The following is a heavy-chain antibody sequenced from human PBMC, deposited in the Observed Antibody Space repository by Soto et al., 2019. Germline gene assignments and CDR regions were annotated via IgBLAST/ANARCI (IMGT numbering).Heavy chain of an antibody. CDR3: ATDYYGSGSNRIDY. J-gene: IGHJ4*01. CDR1: GFTFSSYA. D-gene: IGHD3-10*01. CDR2: ISYDGSNK. V-gene: IGHV3-30-3*01. Sequence: GGSLRLSCAASGFTFSSYAMHWVRQSPGKGLEWVAVISYDGSNKYYADSVKGRFTISRDNSKNTLYLQMNSLRAEDTAVYYCATDYYGSGSNRIDYWGQEPWSPSPQ.